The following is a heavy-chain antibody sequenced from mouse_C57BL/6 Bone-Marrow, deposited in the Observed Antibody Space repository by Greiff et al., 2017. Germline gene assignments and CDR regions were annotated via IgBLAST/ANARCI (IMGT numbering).Heavy chain of an antibody. D-gene: IGHD2-4*01. Sequence: QVQLQQPGAELVMPGASVKLSCKASGYTFTSYWMHWVKQRPGQGLEWIGEIDPSDSYTNYNQKFKGKSTLTVDKSASTAYMQLSSLTSEDSAVYYCARDWDDYDGWYVDVWGTGTTVTVSS. CDR1: GYTFTSYW. CDR3: ARDWDDYDGWYVDV. V-gene: IGHV1-69*01. J-gene: IGHJ1*03. CDR2: IDPSDSYT.